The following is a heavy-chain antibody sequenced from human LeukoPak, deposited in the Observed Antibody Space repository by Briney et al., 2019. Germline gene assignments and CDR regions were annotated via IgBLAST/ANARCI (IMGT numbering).Heavy chain of an antibody. CDR2: IYYSGST. J-gene: IGHJ5*02. Sequence: SETLSLTCTVSGGSISSYYWSWIRQPPGKGLEWIGYIYYSGSTNYNPSLKSRVTISLDTSKNQFSQKLSSVTAADTAVYYCARGGYCSGGSCYFSWFDPWGQGTLVTVSS. CDR1: GGSISSYY. D-gene: IGHD2-15*01. V-gene: IGHV4-59*01. CDR3: ARGGYCSGGSCYFSWFDP.